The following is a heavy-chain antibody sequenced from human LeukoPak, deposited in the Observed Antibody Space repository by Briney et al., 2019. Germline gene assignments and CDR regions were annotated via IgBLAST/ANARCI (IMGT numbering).Heavy chain of an antibody. V-gene: IGHV3-23*01. CDR2: ISGSGGST. Sequence: EGSLRLSCAASGFTFSSHAMSWVRQAPGKGLEWVSAISGSGGSTYYADSVKGRFTISRDNSKNTLYLQMNSLRAEDTAVYYCAKSSGELPYFDYWGQGTLVTVSS. D-gene: IGHD1-26*01. J-gene: IGHJ4*02. CDR3: AKSSGELPYFDY. CDR1: GFTFSSHA.